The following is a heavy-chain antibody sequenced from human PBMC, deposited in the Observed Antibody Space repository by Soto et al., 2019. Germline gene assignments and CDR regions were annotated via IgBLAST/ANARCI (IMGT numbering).Heavy chain of an antibody. CDR2: INHSGST. J-gene: IGHJ5*02. D-gene: IGHD5-18*01. V-gene: IGHV4-34*01. Sequence: QVPLQQWRAGLLKPSETLSLTCAVYGGSFSGYYWSWIRQPPGKGLEWIGEINHSGSTNYNPPLKGRVTISVDTSKNQSSLQLSSVTAADTTVYYCAREKVRGYSYGQTNWFDPGGQGTLVTVSS. CDR1: GGSFSGYY. CDR3: AREKVRGYSYGQTNWFDP.